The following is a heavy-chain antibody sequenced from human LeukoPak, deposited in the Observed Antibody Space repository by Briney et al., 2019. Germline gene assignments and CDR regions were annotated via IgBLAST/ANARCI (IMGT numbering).Heavy chain of an antibody. CDR1: GFTFDDYG. CDR2: ISSSSSYI. D-gene: IGHD2-2*01. Sequence: GGSLRLSCAASGFTFDDYGMTWVRQTPGKGLEWVSSISSSSSYIYYADSVKGRFTISRDNAKNSLYLQMNSLRAEDTAVYYCASRCSSTSCYEMGFDYWGQGTLVTVSS. CDR3: ASRCSSTSCYEMGFDY. V-gene: IGHV3-21*01. J-gene: IGHJ4*02.